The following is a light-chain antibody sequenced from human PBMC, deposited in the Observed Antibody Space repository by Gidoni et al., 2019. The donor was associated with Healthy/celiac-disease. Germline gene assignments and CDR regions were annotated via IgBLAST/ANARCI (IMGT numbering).Light chain of an antibody. V-gene: IGKV3-11*01. CDR1: QSVSSY. CDR3: QQRSNWPPT. Sequence: EIVLPQSPATLSLSPGERATLSCRASQSVSSYLAWYQQKPGQAPRPLIYDAYNRATGIPARFSGSGSGTDFTLTISSLEPEDFAVDDGQQRSNWPPTFGQGTKVEIK. J-gene: IGKJ1*01. CDR2: DAY.